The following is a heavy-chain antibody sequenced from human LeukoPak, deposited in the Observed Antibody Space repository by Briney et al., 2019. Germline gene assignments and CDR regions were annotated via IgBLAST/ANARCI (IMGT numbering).Heavy chain of an antibody. D-gene: IGHD3-22*01. CDR3: VRDSGPIIVVVTNFDY. Sequence: ASVKVSCKASGYTFTGYYMHWVRQAPGQGLEWMGWINPNSGGTNYAQKFQGRVTMTRDTSISTAYMELSRLRSDDTAVYYCVRDSGPIIVVVTNFDYWGQGTLVTVSS. V-gene: IGHV1-2*02. CDR1: GYTFTGYY. CDR2: INPNSGGT. J-gene: IGHJ4*02.